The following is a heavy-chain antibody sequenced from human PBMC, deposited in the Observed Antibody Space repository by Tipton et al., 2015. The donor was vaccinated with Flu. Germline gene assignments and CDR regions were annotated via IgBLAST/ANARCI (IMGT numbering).Heavy chain of an antibody. Sequence: QLVQSGAVLKKPGESLKISCKGSGYSFSDYWIAWVRQMPGKGLEWMGIIYPGDSDTTYSPSFQGQVTISADKSVRTAYLQWSSLKAPDSAVYYCARWSSAYDSWGQGTLVTVSS. J-gene: IGHJ5*01. D-gene: IGHD6-19*01. CDR1: GYSFSDYW. V-gene: IGHV5-51*01. CDR3: ARWSSAYDS. CDR2: IYPGDSDT.